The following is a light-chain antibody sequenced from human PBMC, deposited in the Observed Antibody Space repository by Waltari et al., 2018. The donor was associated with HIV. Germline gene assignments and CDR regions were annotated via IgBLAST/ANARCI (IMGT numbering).Light chain of an antibody. Sequence: DIQMAQSPSSLSASVGDRVTITCRASQAISTYLAWYQQKPGKVPKSLIYDASTLQSGVPSRFSGSGSGTDFTLTISSLQPEDVATYYCQKYNSVPLTFGGGTKVEIK. CDR1: QAISTY. V-gene: IGKV1-27*01. CDR2: DAS. CDR3: QKYNSVPLT. J-gene: IGKJ4*01.